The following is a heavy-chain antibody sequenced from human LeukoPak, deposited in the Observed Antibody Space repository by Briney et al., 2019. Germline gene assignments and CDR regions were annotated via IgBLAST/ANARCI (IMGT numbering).Heavy chain of an antibody. CDR2: ISYDGSNK. J-gene: IGHJ4*02. CDR1: GFTFSSYG. D-gene: IGHD3-10*01. Sequence: PGGSLRLSCAASGFTFSSYGMHWVRQAPGKGLEWVAVISYDGSNKYYADSVKGRFTISRDNSKNTLYLQMNSLRSEDTAVYYCASNGITMVRGVFDYWGQGTLVTVSS. CDR3: ASNGITMVRGVFDY. V-gene: IGHV3-30*03.